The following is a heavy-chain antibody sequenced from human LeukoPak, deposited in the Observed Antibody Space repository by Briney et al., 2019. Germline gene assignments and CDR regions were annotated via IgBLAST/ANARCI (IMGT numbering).Heavy chain of an antibody. CDR3: ARQSDIVVVPAAMDDAFDI. J-gene: IGHJ3*02. Sequence: SETLSLTCTVSGGSISSYYWSWIRQPPGKGLEWIGYIYYSGSTNYNPTLKSRVTISVDTSKNQFSLKLSSVTAADTAVYYCARQSDIVVVPAAMDDAFDIWGQGTMVIVSS. D-gene: IGHD2-2*01. V-gene: IGHV4-59*08. CDR2: IYYSGST. CDR1: GGSISSYY.